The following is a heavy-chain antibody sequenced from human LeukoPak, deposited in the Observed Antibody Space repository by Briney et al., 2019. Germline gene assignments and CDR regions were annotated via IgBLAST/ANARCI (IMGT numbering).Heavy chain of an antibody. Sequence: SETLSLTCTVSSDSISSYYWIWIRQPPGKGLEWIGYFYYPGSTNYNPSLKSRVTISLDTSKNHFSLKLSSVTAADTAVYYCARGAVDTAMVLTAHMDHCGQGTLVTVSA. V-gene: IGHV4-59*01. CDR1: SDSISSYY. CDR3: ARGAVDTAMVLTAHMDH. J-gene: IGHJ4*02. CDR2: FYYPGST. D-gene: IGHD5-18*01.